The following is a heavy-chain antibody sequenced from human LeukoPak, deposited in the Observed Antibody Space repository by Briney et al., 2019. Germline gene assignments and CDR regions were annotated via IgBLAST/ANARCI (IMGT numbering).Heavy chain of an antibody. J-gene: IGHJ4*02. V-gene: IGHV1-8*01. CDR1: GYTFTSYD. Sequence: GASVKVSCKASGYTFTSYDINWVRQAPGQGLECMGWMNPNSGNTGYAQKFQGRVTMTRNTSISTAYMELSSLRSEDTAVYYCARDDGTIFGVVILDYWGQGTLVTVSS. D-gene: IGHD3-3*01. CDR3: ARDDGTIFGVVILDY. CDR2: MNPNSGNT.